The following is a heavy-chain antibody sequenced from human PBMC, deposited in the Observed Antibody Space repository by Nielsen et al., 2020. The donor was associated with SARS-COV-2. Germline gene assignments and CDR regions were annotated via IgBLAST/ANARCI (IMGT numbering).Heavy chain of an antibody. V-gene: IGHV3-9*01. CDR2: ISWNSGSI. D-gene: IGHD3-22*01. Sequence: SLKISCAASGFTFDDYAMHWVRQAPGKGLEWVSGISWNSGSIGYADSVKGRFTISRDNSKNTLYLQMNSLRAEDTAVYYCAKDEYYYDSSGYRGLNYYYYGMDVWGQGTTVTVSS. CDR3: AKDEYYYDSSGYRGLNYYYYGMDV. J-gene: IGHJ6*02. CDR1: GFTFDDYA.